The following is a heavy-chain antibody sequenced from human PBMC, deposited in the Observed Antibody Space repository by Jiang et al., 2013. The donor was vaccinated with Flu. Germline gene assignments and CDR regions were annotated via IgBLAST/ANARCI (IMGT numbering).Heavy chain of an antibody. D-gene: IGHD3-22*01. CDR2: IWNDGSNK. Sequence: VQLVESGGGVVQPGRSLRLSCAASGFTFSSYGMHWVRQAPGKGLEWVAVIWNDGSNKYYADSVKGRFTISRDNSKNTLYLQMNSLRAEDTAVYYCARGFYYDSSGHSTDWYFDLWGRGTLVTVSS. J-gene: IGHJ2*01. CDR1: GFTFSSYG. V-gene: IGHV3-33*01. CDR3: ARGFYYDSSGHSTDWYFDL.